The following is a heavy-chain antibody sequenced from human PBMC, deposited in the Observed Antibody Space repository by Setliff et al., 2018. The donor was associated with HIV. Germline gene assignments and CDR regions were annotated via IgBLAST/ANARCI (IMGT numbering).Heavy chain of an antibody. CDR1: GDKSMTYW. D-gene: IGHD3-10*01. J-gene: IGHJ3*01. Sequence: PGESLKISCKASGDKSMTYWIGWVRQMPGKGLEWMGIIFPGDSDTKYSPSFEGQVTISADKSINTAYLQWTSLRASDTAMYYCAKHMVRGAITGEAFDVWGQGTLGHRLL. CDR2: IFPGDSDT. CDR3: AKHMVRGAITGEAFDV. V-gene: IGHV5-51*01.